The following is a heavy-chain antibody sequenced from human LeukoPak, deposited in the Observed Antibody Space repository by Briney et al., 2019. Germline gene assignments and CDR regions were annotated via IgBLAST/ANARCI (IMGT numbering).Heavy chain of an antibody. CDR2: INPNSGGT. V-gene: IGHV1-2*02. D-gene: IGHD6-19*01. Sequence: GASVKVSCKASGYTFTGYYMHWVRQAPGQGLEWMGWINPNSGGTNYAQKFQGRVTMTRDTSISTAYMELSRLRSDDTAVYYCARGQYSSGWYSAEYYFDYWGQGTLVTVSS. CDR1: GYTFTGYY. J-gene: IGHJ4*02. CDR3: ARGQYSSGWYSAEYYFDY.